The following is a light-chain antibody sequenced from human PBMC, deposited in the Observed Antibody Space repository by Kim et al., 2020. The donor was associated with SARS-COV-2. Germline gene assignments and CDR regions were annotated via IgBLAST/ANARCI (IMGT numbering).Light chain of an antibody. CDR2: EDT. J-gene: IGLJ3*02. V-gene: IGLV3-25*03. CDR3: QSADSSDTFWV. CDR1: ALPKQY. Sequence: SYELTQPPSGSVSPGQTARITCSGDALPKQYAYWFQQKPGQAPVVLIYEDTERPSGIPERFSGSTSGTTVTLTISAVQAEDEADYYCQSADSSDTFWVFGGGTQLTVL.